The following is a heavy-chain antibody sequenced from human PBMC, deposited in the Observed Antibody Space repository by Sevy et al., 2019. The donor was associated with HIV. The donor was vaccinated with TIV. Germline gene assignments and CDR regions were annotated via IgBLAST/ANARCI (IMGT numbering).Heavy chain of an antibody. V-gene: IGHV3-30*03. CDR3: AGGSGDWGILDI. Sequence: GGSLRLSCAASGFTFNSYAMHWVRQAPGKGLEWVAVISYDSSYQHYEDSVKGRFTISRDNSKKTMYLQMNSLRVEDTAVYYCAGGSGDWGILDIWGQGRKVTVSS. CDR1: GFTFNSYA. J-gene: IGHJ3*02. CDR2: ISYDSSYQ. D-gene: IGHD2-21*02.